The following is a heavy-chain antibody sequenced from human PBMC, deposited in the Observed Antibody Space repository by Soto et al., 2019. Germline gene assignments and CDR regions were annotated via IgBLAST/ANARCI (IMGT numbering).Heavy chain of an antibody. V-gene: IGHV3-33*01. J-gene: IGHJ4*02. CDR2: IWYDGSNK. CDR3: ARGLLVGASYYFDY. Sequence: GGSLRLSCAASGFTFSSYGMHWVRQAPGKGLEWVAVIWYDGSNKYYADSVKGRFTISRDNSKNTLYLQMNSLRAEDTAVYYCARGLLVGASYYFDYWGQGTLVTVSS. CDR1: GFTFSSYG. D-gene: IGHD1-26*01.